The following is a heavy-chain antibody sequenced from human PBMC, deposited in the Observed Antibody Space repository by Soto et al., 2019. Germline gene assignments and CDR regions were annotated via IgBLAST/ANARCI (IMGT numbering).Heavy chain of an antibody. Sequence: SETLYLTCTVSGGSISSGDYYWSWIRQPPGKGLEWIGYIYYSGSTFYNPSLKNRVTISLDTSKIQFSLKLSSVTAADTAVYYCVIEGGDNCFDPWGQGTLVPVS. V-gene: IGHV4-30-4*01. D-gene: IGHD3-16*01. CDR1: GGSISSGDYY. CDR3: VIEGGDNCFDP. CDR2: IYYSGST. J-gene: IGHJ5*02.